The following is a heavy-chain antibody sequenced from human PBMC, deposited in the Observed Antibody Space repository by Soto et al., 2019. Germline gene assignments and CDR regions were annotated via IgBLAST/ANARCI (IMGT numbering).Heavy chain of an antibody. CDR1: GFVFSNYA. D-gene: IGHD4-4*01. Sequence: GGSLRLSCAASGFVFSNYAMFWFRQAPGRGLEWVSTIYAAGGSKYYAGSVMGRFTVSTDTSTSTAYMELRSLRSDDTAVYYCARDRQNSRILVYFDYWGQGTLVTVSS. CDR3: ARDRQNSRILVYFDY. CDR2: IYAAGGSK. J-gene: IGHJ4*02. V-gene: IGHV3-23*01.